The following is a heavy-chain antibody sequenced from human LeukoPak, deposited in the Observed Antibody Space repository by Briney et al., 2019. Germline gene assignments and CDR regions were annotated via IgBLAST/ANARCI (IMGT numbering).Heavy chain of an antibody. CDR1: GYSFTSYW. V-gene: IGHV5-10-1*01. J-gene: IGHJ5*02. CDR2: IDPSDSYT. CDR3: ARHLYSSGWYSWFDP. Sequence: NHGESLKISCRGSGYSFTSYWIGWVRQMPGKGLEWMGRIDPSDSYTNYSPSFQGHVTISADKSISTAYLQWSSLKASDTAMYYCARHLYSSGWYSWFDPWGQGTLVTVSS. D-gene: IGHD6-19*01.